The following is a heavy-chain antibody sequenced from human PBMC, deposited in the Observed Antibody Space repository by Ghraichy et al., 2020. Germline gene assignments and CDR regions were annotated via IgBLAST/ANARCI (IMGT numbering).Heavy chain of an antibody. Sequence: LSLTCAASGFTFSNYWMSWVRQAPGKGLEWVANIKTDGSETYYADSVKGRFTIFRDNAKNALYLQMNSLRAEDTAVYYCARFRPFDYWGQGTLVPVSS. J-gene: IGHJ4*02. CDR1: GFTFSNYW. V-gene: IGHV3-7*01. CDR3: ARFRPFDY. CDR2: IKTDGSET.